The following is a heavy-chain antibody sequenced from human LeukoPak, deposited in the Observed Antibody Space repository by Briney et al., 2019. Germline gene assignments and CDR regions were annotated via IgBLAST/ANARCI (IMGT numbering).Heavy chain of an antibody. J-gene: IGHJ3*01. CDR1: GFTFSSYA. Sequence: GGSLRLSCAASGFTFSSYAMSWVRQAPGKGLEWFSAISGSGGSTYYADSVKGRFTISRDNAKNSLYLQMNSLRAEDTAVYYCAREVRSITYLWGQGTMVTVSS. CDR3: AREVRSITYL. D-gene: IGHD1-14*01. CDR2: ISGSGGST. V-gene: IGHV3-23*01.